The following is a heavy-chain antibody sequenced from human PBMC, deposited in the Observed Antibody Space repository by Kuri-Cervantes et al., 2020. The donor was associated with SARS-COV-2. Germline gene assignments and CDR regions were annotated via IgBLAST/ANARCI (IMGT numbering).Heavy chain of an antibody. CDR2: IYYSGST. D-gene: IGHD4-17*01. CDR3: AGVDGDYVDY. CDR1: GGSVSSHY. V-gene: IGHV4-59*02. J-gene: IGHJ4*02. Sequence: SETLSLTCTVSGGSVSSHYWSWIRQPPGKGLEWIGYIYYSGSTNYNPTLKSRVTISVDTSKNQSSLKQSSVTAADTAVYYCAGVDGDYVDYWGQGTLVTVSS.